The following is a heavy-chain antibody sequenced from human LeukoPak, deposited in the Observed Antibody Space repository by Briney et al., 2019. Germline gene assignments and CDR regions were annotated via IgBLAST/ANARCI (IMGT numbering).Heavy chain of an antibody. Sequence: PSETLSLTCTVSGDSISNYFWTWIRQPAGKGLEWIGYIHSSGTTDYNPSLESRVTISVDTSKNQFSLRLNSLTAADTAVYYCAKDGPIGPWGQGTLVTVSS. V-gene: IGHV4-59*01. CDR2: IHSSGTT. CDR3: AKDGPIGP. J-gene: IGHJ4*02. D-gene: IGHD2-15*01. CDR1: GDSISNYF.